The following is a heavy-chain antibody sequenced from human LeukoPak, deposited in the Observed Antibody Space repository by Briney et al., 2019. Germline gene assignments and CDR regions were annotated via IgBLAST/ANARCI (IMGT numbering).Heavy chain of an antibody. Sequence: ASVKVSCKASRYTFTGYYMHWVRQAPGQGLDWMGWINPNSGGTNYAQKFQGRVTMTRDTSISTAYMELSRLRSDDTAVYYCAREAGGATVTISWFDPWGQGTLVTVSS. CDR2: INPNSGGT. V-gene: IGHV1-2*02. CDR3: AREAGGATVTISWFDP. D-gene: IGHD4-17*01. CDR1: RYTFTGYY. J-gene: IGHJ5*02.